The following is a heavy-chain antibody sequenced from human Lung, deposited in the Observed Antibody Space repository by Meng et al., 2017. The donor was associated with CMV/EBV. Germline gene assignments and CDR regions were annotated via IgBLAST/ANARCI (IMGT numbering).Heavy chain of an antibody. CDR2: IASKAYGGTT. CDR3: TTGYCSGGDCYSFVIDH. V-gene: IGHV3-49*04. D-gene: IGHD2-15*01. CDR1: GVTFGDYS. Sequence: SCTASGVTFGDYSMNWVRQAPGKGLEWVGFIASKAYGGTTEYAASVKGRFTISRDDSKSLAYLQMNSLKAEDTALYYCTTGYCSGGDCYSFVIDHWXQGTXVTLVS. J-gene: IGHJ4*02.